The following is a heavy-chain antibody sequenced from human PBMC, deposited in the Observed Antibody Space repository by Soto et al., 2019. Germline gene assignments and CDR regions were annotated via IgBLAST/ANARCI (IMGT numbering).Heavy chain of an antibody. CDR2: IDPSDSYT. D-gene: IGHD2-2*01. CDR3: ARRGYCSSTSCYGDYYYYGMDV. Sequence: EVQLVQSGAEVKKPGESLRISCKGSGYSFTSYWISWVRQMPGKGLEWMGRIDPSDSYTNYSPSFQGHVTISADKSISTAYLQWSSMKASDTAMYYCARRGYCSSTSCYGDYYYYGMDVWGQGTTVTVSS. V-gene: IGHV5-10-1*03. J-gene: IGHJ6*02. CDR1: GYSFTSYW.